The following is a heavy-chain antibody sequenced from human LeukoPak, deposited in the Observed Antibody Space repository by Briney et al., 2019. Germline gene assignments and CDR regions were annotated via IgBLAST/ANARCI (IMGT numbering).Heavy chain of an antibody. CDR2: ISGSGGST. D-gene: IGHD6-19*01. Sequence: GGSLRLSCAAPGFTFSSYAMSWVRQAPGKGLEWVSAISGSGGSTYYADSVKGRFTISRDNSKNTLYLQMNSLRVDDTAVYYCAKDCLAVAEIYYFDYWGQGTLVTVSS. CDR3: AKDCLAVAEIYYFDY. CDR1: GFTFSSYA. V-gene: IGHV3-23*01. J-gene: IGHJ4*02.